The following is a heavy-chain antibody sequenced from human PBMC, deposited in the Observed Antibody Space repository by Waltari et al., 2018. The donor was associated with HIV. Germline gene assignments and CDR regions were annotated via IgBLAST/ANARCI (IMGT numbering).Heavy chain of an antibody. Sequence: EVQLVESGGALVQPGGSLKLSCAASGFHFKGPAIHWVRQASGKGLEWVGRIRSKLDSFATAYGASMKGRFTISRDDSKNTAYLQMNSLKTEDTALYYCTRWTAAAGTAFDYWGLGTLVTVSS. J-gene: IGHJ4*02. CDR2: IRSKLDSFAT. D-gene: IGHD6-13*01. CDR1: GFHFKGPA. V-gene: IGHV3-73*01. CDR3: TRWTAAAGTAFDY.